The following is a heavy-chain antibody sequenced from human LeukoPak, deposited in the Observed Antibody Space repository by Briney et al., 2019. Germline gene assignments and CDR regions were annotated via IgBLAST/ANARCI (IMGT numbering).Heavy chain of an antibody. CDR2: IYYRGNT. J-gene: IGHJ4*02. Sequence: SPSETLSLTCTASGGSISSGIYYWAWIRQPPGKGLGWIGSIYYRGNTYYNPSLKSRVTLSVDTSKNQFSLNLSSVTAADTAVYYCARLFDCWGQGTLVTVSS. V-gene: IGHV4-39*01. CDR3: ARLFDC. CDR1: GGSISSGIYY.